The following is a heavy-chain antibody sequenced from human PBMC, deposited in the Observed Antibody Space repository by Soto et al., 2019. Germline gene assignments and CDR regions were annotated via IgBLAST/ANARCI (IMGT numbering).Heavy chain of an antibody. CDR3: GKAEHYYYYGMDV. CDR2: ISGSGGST. CDR1: GFTFSSYA. V-gene: IGHV3-23*01. Sequence: VGSLRLSCAASGFTFSSYAMSWVRQAPGKGLEWVSAISGSGGSTYYADSVKGRFTISRDNSKNTLYLQMNSLRAEDTAVYYCGKAEHYYYYGMDVWGQGTTVTVSS. J-gene: IGHJ6*02. D-gene: IGHD1-1*01.